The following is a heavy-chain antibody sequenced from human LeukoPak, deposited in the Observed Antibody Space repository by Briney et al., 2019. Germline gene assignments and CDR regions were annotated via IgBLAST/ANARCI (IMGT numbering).Heavy chain of an antibody. J-gene: IGHJ5*02. CDR3: ARDTGDGYDNWFDP. D-gene: IGHD3-22*01. CDR2: IHPNSGHT. V-gene: IGHV1-2*02. CDR1: VFIFTDFH. Sequence: GASVKVSCKSSVFIFTDFHIYWVRQAPAQGLEWMGCIHPNSGHTYFAQKFQGRVTMTRDTSITTAYMELSWLGPDDTAVYYCARDTGDGYDNWFDPWGQGTLVTVSS.